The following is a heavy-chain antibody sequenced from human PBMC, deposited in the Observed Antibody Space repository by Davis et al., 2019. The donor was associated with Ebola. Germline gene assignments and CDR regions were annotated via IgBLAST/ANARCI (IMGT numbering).Heavy chain of an antibody. CDR1: GYTSNTYW. J-gene: IGHJ4*02. CDR2: IYPGDSDA. CDR3: ARRDTNIIARPYFDH. Sequence: PGGSLRPSCQRPGYTSNTYWIGWVRQLPGKGLEWLGVIYPGDSDARYSPSFQGQVTFSADKSINTAYLQWSSLKASDTAMYFCARRDTNIIARPYFDHWGQGTLVTVSS. D-gene: IGHD2-8*01. V-gene: IGHV5-51*01.